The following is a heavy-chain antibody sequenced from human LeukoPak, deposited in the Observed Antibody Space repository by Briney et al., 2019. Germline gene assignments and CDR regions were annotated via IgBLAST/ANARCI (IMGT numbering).Heavy chain of an antibody. CDR2: VSGSGDET. D-gene: IGHD4-17*01. Sequence: GGSLRLSCAGSGFSFSNFAMSWVRQAPGKGLEWDSCVSGSGDETYYADSVKGRFTVSRDNSKATLYLQMSSLRAEDTAVYYCAKEGNDYGDSTFDYWGQGALATVSS. V-gene: IGHV3-23*01. CDR1: GFSFSNFA. CDR3: AKEGNDYGDSTFDY. J-gene: IGHJ4*02.